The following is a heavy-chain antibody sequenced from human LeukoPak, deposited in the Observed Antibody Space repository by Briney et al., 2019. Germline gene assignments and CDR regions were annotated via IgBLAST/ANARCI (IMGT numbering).Heavy chain of an antibody. CDR2: ISYDGSNK. D-gene: IGHD6-19*01. J-gene: IGHJ4*02. Sequence: GGSLRLSCAASGFTFSSYAMHWVRQAPGKGLEWVAVISYDGSNKYYADSVRGRFTISRDNSKNMLYLQMNSLRAEDTAVYYCARDGSIAVAGTGYFDYWGQGTLVTVSS. CDR1: GFTFSSYA. V-gene: IGHV3-30-3*01. CDR3: ARDGSIAVAGTGYFDY.